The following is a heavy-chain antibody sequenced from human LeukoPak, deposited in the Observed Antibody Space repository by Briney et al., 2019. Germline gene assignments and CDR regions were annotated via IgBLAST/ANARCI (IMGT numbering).Heavy chain of an antibody. CDR3: ATSAAGYYFDY. Sequence: GGSLRLSCAASGFTFSNYWMHWVRQTPGKGLVWVSGISWNSGSIGYADSVKGRFTISRDNAKNSLYLQMNSLRAEDTALYYCATSAAGYYFDYWGQGTLVTVSS. V-gene: IGHV3-9*01. J-gene: IGHJ4*02. D-gene: IGHD6-13*01. CDR1: GFTFSNYW. CDR2: ISWNSGSI.